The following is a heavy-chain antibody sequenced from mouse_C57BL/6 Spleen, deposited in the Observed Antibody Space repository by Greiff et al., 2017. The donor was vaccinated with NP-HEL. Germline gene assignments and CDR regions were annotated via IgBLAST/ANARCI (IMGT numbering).Heavy chain of an antibody. D-gene: IGHD1-1*01. CDR1: GYTFTSYW. CDR3: ARGEKYYGSSRYWYFEV. J-gene: IGHJ1*03. Sequence: QVQLQQPGAELVKPGASVKLSCKASGYTFTSYWMQWVKQRPGQGLEWIGEIDPSDSYTNYNQKFKGKATLTVDTSSSTAYMQLSSLTSEDSAVDYCARGEKYYGSSRYWYFEVWGTGTTVTVSS. V-gene: IGHV1-50*01. CDR2: IDPSDSYT.